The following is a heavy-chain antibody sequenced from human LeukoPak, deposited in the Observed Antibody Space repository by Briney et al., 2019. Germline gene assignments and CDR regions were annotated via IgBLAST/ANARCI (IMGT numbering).Heavy chain of an antibody. V-gene: IGHV4-34*01. CDR3: ARGYGKCQLLWTGWFDP. J-gene: IGHJ5*02. D-gene: IGHD2-2*01. CDR1: GGSFSGYY. Sequence: SETLSLTCAVYGGSFSGYYWSWIRQPPGKGLEWIGEINHSGSTNYNPSLKSRVTISVDTSKNQFSLKLSSVTAADTAVYYCARGYGKCQLLWTGWFDPWGQGTLVTVSS. CDR2: INHSGST.